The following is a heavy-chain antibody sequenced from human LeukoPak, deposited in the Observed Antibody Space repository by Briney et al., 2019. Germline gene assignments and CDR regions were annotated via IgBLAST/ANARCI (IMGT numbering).Heavy chain of an antibody. Sequence: GESLKISCKGSGYSFTSYWIGWVRQMPGKGLEWMGIIYPGDSDTRYSPSFQGQVTISADKSISTAYLQWSSLKASDTAMYYCARLCSTTVTTQVYFDYWDQGTLVTVSS. CDR1: GYSFTSYW. CDR2: IYPGDSDT. D-gene: IGHD4-17*01. J-gene: IGHJ4*02. CDR3: ARLCSTTVTTQVYFDY. V-gene: IGHV5-51*01.